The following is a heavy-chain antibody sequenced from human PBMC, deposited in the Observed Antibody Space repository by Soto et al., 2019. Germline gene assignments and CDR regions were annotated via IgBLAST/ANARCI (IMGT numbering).Heavy chain of an antibody. CDR1: GGSISSYY. D-gene: IGHD6-19*01. J-gene: IGHJ3*02. CDR3: ARDPEGRSSNSGIAVAGDAFDI. Sequence: SETLSLTCTVSGGSISSYYWSWIRQPPGKGLEWIGYIYYSGSTNYNPSLKSRVTISVDTSKNQFSLKLSSVTAADTAVYYCARDPEGRSSNSGIAVAGDAFDIWGQGTMVTVSS. V-gene: IGHV4-59*01. CDR2: IYYSGST.